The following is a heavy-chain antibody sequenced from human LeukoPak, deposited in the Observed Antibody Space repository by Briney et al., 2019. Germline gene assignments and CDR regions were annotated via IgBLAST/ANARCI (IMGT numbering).Heavy chain of an antibody. D-gene: IGHD1-26*01. Sequence: GGSLRLSCAASGFTFSSYWMHWVRQAPGKGLVWVSRINSDGSRTSYADSVKGRFTISRDNAKNTLYLQMNRLRAEDTAVYYCSRERELPNDAFDIWGQGTMVTVSS. CDR2: INSDGSRT. CDR3: SRERELPNDAFDI. J-gene: IGHJ3*02. CDR1: GFTFSSYW. V-gene: IGHV3-74*01.